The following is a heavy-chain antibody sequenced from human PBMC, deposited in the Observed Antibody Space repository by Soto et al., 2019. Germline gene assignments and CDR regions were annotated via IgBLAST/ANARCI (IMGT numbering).Heavy chain of an antibody. CDR3: ARCYGSGSSYYYYYGMDV. D-gene: IGHD3-10*01. CDR2: IYHSGST. Sequence: LSLTCAVSGGSISSSNWWSWVRQPPGKGLEWIGEIYHSGSTNYNPSLKSRVTISVDKSKNQFSLKLSSVTAADTAVYYCARCYGSGSSYYYYYGMDVWGQGTTVTVSS. CDR1: GGSISSSNW. V-gene: IGHV4-4*02. J-gene: IGHJ6*02.